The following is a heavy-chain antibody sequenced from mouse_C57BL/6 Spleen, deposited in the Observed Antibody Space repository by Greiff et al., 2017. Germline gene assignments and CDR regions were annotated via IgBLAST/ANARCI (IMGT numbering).Heavy chain of an antibody. D-gene: IGHD1-1*01. Sequence: EVQLQQSGPELVKPGASVKISCKASVYTFTDYYMNWVKQSHGKSLEWIGDINPNNGGTSYNQKFKVQATLTVDKSSSTAYMELRSLTSEDAAVYYCARSSYYYGSTPVAEGGQGTLVTVSA. CDR1: VYTFTDYY. V-gene: IGHV1-26*01. CDR2: INPNNGGT. CDR3: ARSSYYYGSTPVAE. J-gene: IGHJ3*01.